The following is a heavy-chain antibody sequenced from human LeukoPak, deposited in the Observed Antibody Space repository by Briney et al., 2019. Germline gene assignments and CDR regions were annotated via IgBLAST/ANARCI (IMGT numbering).Heavy chain of an antibody. Sequence: GGSLRLSCAASGLTISSNYMSWVRQAPGKGLEWVSVIYSGGSTYYADSVKGRFTISRDNSKNTLYLQMNSLRAEDTAVYYCARDMYGDYVLDPWGQGTLVTVSS. D-gene: IGHD4-17*01. CDR2: IYSGGST. J-gene: IGHJ5*02. CDR1: GLTISSNY. V-gene: IGHV3-66*01. CDR3: ARDMYGDYVLDP.